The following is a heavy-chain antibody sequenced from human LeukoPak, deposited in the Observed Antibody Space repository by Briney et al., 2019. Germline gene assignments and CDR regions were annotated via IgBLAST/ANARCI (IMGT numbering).Heavy chain of an antibody. Sequence: SQTLSLTCTVSGGSISSGDYYWSWVRQPPGTGLEWIGEIYHSGSTNYNPSLKSRVTISVDKSKNQFSLKLSSVTAADTAVYYCASSSRYCGGDCYSWYYGMDVWGKGTTVTVSS. CDR3: ASSSRYCGGDCYSWYYGMDV. CDR2: IYHSGST. V-gene: IGHV4-30-4*01. J-gene: IGHJ6*04. CDR1: GGSISSGDYY. D-gene: IGHD2-21*02.